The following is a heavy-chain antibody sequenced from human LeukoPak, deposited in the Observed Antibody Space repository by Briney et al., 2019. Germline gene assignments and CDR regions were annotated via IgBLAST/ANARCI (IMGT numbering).Heavy chain of an antibody. CDR2: VDPEDGGT. Sequence: ASVKVSCKVSGYTFTDYYMHWVQQAPGKGLEWMGLVDPEDGGTIYAEKFQGRVTITADTSTDTAYMELSSLRSEDTAVYYCATVSPYYYDSSGYYYPLDYWGQGTLVTVSS. D-gene: IGHD3-22*01. CDR3: ATVSPYYYDSSGYYYPLDY. CDR1: GYTFTDYY. J-gene: IGHJ4*02. V-gene: IGHV1-69-2*01.